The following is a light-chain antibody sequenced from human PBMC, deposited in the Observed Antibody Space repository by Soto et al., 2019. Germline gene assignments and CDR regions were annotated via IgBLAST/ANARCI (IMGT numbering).Light chain of an antibody. J-gene: IGLJ1*01. CDR3: GSWDSSLSAYV. CDR1: SSNIGGNS. CDR2: DDN. V-gene: IGLV1-51*01. Sequence: QSVLTEPPSVSAAPGQKVTISCSGSSSNIGGNSVSWYQQLPGTAPKLLIYDDNKRASGIPDRFSGSKSGTSATLGITGFXTGDEADYYCGSWDSSLSAYVFGTGTKVTVL.